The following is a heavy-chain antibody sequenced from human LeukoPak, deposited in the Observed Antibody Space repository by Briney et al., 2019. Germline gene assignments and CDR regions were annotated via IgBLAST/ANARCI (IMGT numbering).Heavy chain of an antibody. CDR2: IQQHGSET. D-gene: IGHD2-2*01. J-gene: IGHJ1*01. V-gene: IGHV3-7*01. CDR3: ATYSSSNGREFQY. CDR1: GFIFSNYW. Sequence: GGSLRLSCEGSGFIFSNYWMSWVRQAPGKGLEWVANIQQHGSETYYGDSVKGRFTISRDNAKNSLFLQMNSLRAEDTAVYYCATYSSSNGREFQYWGQGTLVTVSS.